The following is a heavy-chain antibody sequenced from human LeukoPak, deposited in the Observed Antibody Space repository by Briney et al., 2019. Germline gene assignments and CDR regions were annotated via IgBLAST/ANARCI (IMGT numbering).Heavy chain of an antibody. Sequence: ASVKVSCKASGYTFTSYYMHWVRQAPGQGLEWMGRIIPILGIANYAQKFQGRVTITADKSTSTAYMELSSLRSEDTAVYYCARDIGSSGYSRAHFDYWGQGTLVTVSS. CDR1: GYTFTSYY. CDR2: IIPILGIA. D-gene: IGHD3-22*01. V-gene: IGHV1-69*04. J-gene: IGHJ4*02. CDR3: ARDIGSSGYSRAHFDY.